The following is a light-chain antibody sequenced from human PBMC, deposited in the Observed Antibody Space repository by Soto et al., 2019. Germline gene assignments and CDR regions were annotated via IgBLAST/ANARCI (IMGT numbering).Light chain of an antibody. Sequence: EIMMTQSPGTLSVSPGERATLSCRASQSVGNNLAWYQQKPGQAPRLLIYYASTRATGIPVRFSGSGSGTEFTLTITSLQSEDFALYYWQQYNDWPPITFGQGTRLEIK. CDR2: YAS. CDR3: QQYNDWPPIT. CDR1: QSVGNN. V-gene: IGKV3-15*01. J-gene: IGKJ5*01.